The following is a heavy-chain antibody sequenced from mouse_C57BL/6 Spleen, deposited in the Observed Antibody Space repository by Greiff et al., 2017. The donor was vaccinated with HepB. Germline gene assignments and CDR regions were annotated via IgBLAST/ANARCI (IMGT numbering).Heavy chain of an antibody. V-gene: IGHV1-55*01. D-gene: IGHD1-1*01. CDR2: IYPGSGST. CDR1: GYTFTSYW. CDR3: ARGGLLRSREAMDY. J-gene: IGHJ4*01. Sequence: QVQLQQPGAELVKPGASVKMSCKASGYTFTSYWITWVKQRPGQGLEWIGDIYPGSGSTNYNEKFKSKATLTVDTSSSTAYMQLSSLTSEDSAVYYCARGGLLRSREAMDYWGQGTSVTVSS.